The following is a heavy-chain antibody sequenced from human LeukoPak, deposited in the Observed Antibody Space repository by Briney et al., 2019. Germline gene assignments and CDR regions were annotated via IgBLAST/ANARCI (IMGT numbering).Heavy chain of an antibody. V-gene: IGHV3-7*01. CDR2: IKEDGSEK. CDR1: GFTFNRGW. CDR3: TRNQD. J-gene: IGHJ4*02. Sequence: PGGSLRLSCATSGFTFNRGWTSWVRQAPGKGLEWVANIKEDGSEKYYVDSVKGRFTISRDIAKNSLYLQMNSLRAEDTAVYYCTRNQDWGQGTLVTVSS.